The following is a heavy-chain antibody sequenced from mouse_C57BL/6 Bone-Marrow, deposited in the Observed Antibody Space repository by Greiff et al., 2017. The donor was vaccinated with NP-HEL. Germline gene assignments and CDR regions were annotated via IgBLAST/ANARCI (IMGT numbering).Heavy chain of an antibody. D-gene: IGHD2-5*01. CDR1: GFTFSSYG. V-gene: IGHV5-6*02. J-gene: IGHJ2*01. Sequence: DVMLVESGGDLVKPGGSLKLSCAASGFTFSSYGMSWVRQTPDKRLEWVATISSGGRYTYYPDSVKGRFTISRDNAKNTLYLQMSSLKSEDTAMYYCARHYYSNYFDYWGQGTTLTVSS. CDR2: ISSGGRYT. CDR3: ARHYYSNYFDY.